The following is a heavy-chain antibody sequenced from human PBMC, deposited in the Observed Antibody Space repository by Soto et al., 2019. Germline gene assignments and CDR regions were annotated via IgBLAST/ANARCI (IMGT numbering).Heavy chain of an antibody. CDR3: ASRGPGTAMVTVDF. Sequence: SETLTLPCTVSGGSISTSSYYGCWIRQPPGEGLEWIGSIHYCVSTYYDPSRKSRVTISVDTSKNQRSLKLSSVTAADTAVYYCASRGPGTAMVTVDFWGQGTLVTVSS. V-gene: IGHV4-39*01. CDR2: IHYCVST. J-gene: IGHJ4*02. CDR1: GGSISTSSYY. D-gene: IGHD5-18*01.